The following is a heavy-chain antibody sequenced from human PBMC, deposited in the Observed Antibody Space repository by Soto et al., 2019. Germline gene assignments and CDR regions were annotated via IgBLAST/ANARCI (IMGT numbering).Heavy chain of an antibody. CDR1: GGTFSSYA. D-gene: IGHD6-13*01. Sequence: QVQLVQSGAEVKKPGSSVRVSCKASGGTFSSYAISWVRQAPGQGLEWMGGIIPIFGTENNAQKFQGRVTLTADESTSTSYMELSSLRSEDTAVYYCARDRIAGSKYYYGMDVWGQGTTVTVSS. V-gene: IGHV1-69*01. J-gene: IGHJ6*02. CDR3: ARDRIAGSKYYYGMDV. CDR2: IIPIFGTE.